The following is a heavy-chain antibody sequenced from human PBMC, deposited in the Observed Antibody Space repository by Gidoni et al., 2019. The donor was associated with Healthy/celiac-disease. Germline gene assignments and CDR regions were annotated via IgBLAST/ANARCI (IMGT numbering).Heavy chain of an antibody. J-gene: IGHJ6*03. Sequence: QVQLQQWGAGLLKPSETLSLTCAVYGGSFSGYYWSWIRQPPGKGLEWIGEINHSGSTNYNPSLKSRVTISVDTSKNQFSLKLSSVTAADTAVYYCARATFYGYNHYYYYYMDVWGKGTTVTVSS. CDR2: INHSGST. D-gene: IGHD5-12*01. V-gene: IGHV4-34*01. CDR3: ARATFYGYNHYYYYYMDV. CDR1: GGSFSGYY.